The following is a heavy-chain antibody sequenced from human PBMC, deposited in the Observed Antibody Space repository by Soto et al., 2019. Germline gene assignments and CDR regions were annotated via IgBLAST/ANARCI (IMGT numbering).Heavy chain of an antibody. D-gene: IGHD2-15*01. V-gene: IGHV4-34*10. CDR1: GGSFRGYF. CDR2: INHSGIT. CDR3: ARRFCSDSYCSYFDY. Sequence: AETLSLTCAVYGGSFRGYFWSWIRQPPGKGLEWIGEINHSGITSYSPSLGSRVTTSVDTPKNQFSLRLRSVTAADTAIYYCARRFCSDSYCSYFDYWGRGTLVTVSS. J-gene: IGHJ4*02.